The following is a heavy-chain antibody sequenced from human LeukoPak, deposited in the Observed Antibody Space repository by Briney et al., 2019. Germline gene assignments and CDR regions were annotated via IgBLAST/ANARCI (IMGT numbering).Heavy chain of an antibody. CDR1: GGSISSGGYY. D-gene: IGHD3-9*01. J-gene: IGHJ4*02. Sequence: SETLSLTCTVSGGSISSGGYYWSWIRQHPGKGLEWIGYIYYSGSTYYNPSLKSRVTISVDTSKNQFSLKLSSVTAADTAVYYCARRPYYDILTAHGDDYWGQGTLVTVSS. V-gene: IGHV4-31*03. CDR3: ARRPYYDILTAHGDDY. CDR2: IYYSGST.